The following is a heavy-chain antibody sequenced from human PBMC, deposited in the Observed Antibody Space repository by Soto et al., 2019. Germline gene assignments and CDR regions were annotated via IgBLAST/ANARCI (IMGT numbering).Heavy chain of an antibody. CDR1: GGSLSGYY. CDR3: ARGQEGVVATH. Sequence: QVQLQQWGAGLLKPSETLSLNCAVNGGSLSGYYWSWIRQPPGKGLEWIGEIKDGGRTNYSPSLKSRATISSDTSNNQFSLRLYSVTAADTGVYCCARGQEGVVATHWDQRTLVTVSS. J-gene: IGHJ4*02. V-gene: IGHV4-34*01. CDR2: IKDGGRT. D-gene: IGHD5-12*01.